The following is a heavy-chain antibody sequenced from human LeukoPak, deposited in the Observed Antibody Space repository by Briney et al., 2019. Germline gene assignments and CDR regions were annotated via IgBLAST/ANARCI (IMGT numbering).Heavy chain of an antibody. CDR3: ARSPLSGYDYFDY. CDR1: GGTFSSYA. Sequence: SVKVSCKASGGTFSSYAISCVRQAPGQGLEWMGGIISIFGTANYAQKFQGRVTITTDESTSTAYMELRSLRSEDTAVYYCARSPLSGYDYFDYWGQGTLVTVSS. J-gene: IGHJ4*02. D-gene: IGHD5-12*01. V-gene: IGHV1-69*05. CDR2: IISIFGTA.